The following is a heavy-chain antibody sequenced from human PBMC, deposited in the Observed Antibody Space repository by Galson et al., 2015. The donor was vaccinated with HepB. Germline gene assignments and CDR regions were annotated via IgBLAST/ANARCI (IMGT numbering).Heavy chain of an antibody. D-gene: IGHD6-19*01. CDR2: ISYDGSNK. J-gene: IGHJ4*02. CDR3: AIGPGEDSSGWSI. V-gene: IGHV3-30*03. Sequence: SLRLSCAASGFTFSSYGMHWVRQAPGKGLEWVAVISYDGSNKYYADSVKGRFTISRDNSKNTLYLQMNSLRAEDTAVYYCAIGPGEDSSGWSIWGQGTLVTVSS. CDR1: GFTFSSYG.